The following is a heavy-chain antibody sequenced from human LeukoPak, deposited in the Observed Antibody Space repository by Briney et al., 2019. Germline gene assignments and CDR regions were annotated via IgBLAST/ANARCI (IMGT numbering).Heavy chain of an antibody. CDR3: ARHYWSDPFDY. D-gene: IGHD1-1*01. CDR1: GASISSYY. CDR2: ISNSGST. J-gene: IGHJ4*02. V-gene: IGHV4-59*08. Sequence: SETLSLTCSVSGASISSYYWSWMRQPPGQGLELIGYISNSGSTNYNPSLKSRVTISVDTSKNQFSPNLNSMTAADTAVYFSARHYWSDPFDYWGQGTLVTVSS.